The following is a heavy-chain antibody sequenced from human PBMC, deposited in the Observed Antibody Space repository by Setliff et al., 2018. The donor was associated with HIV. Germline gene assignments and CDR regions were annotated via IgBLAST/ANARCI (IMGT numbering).Heavy chain of an antibody. J-gene: IGHJ3*02. D-gene: IGHD3-10*01. CDR3: ARGDGEASFDI. V-gene: IGHV4-39*07. CDR1: GGSISSSSYY. CDR2: IYYSGST. Sequence: SETLSLTCTVSGGSISSSSYYWGWIRQPPGKGLEWIGSIYYSGSTYYNPSLKSRVTISVDTSKNQFSLKLSSVNAADTAVYYCARGDGEASFDIWGRGTMVTVSS.